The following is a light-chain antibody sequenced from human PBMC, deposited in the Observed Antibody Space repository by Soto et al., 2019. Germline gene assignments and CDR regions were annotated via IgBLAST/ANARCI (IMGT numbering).Light chain of an antibody. CDR1: QSISSW. V-gene: IGKV1-5*03. Sequence: DIQMTQSPSTLSASVVDRVTITFRSSQSISSWLAWYQQKPGKAPKLLIYKASSLESGVPSRFSGSGSGTEFTLTISSLQPDDFATYYCQQYNSYSGVTFGPGTKVDIK. CDR3: QQYNSYSGVT. J-gene: IGKJ3*01. CDR2: KAS.